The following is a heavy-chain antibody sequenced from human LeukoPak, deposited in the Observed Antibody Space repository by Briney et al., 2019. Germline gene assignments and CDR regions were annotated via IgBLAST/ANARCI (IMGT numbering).Heavy chain of an antibody. J-gene: IGHJ3*02. Sequence: GRSLRLSCTASGFSFRSYAMYWVRQAPGKGLEWVAIISYDGSNEHYADSVKGRFTISRDTSKNTLYLQMNSLRAEDTAVYYCASICSGGNCYFPSIWGQGTMVTVSS. CDR2: ISYDGSNE. D-gene: IGHD2-15*01. CDR3: ASICSGGNCYFPSI. V-gene: IGHV3-30-3*01. CDR1: GFSFRSYA.